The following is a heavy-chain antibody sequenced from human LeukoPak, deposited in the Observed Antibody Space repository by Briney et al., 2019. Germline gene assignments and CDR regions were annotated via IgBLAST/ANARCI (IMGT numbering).Heavy chain of an antibody. Sequence: PSETLSLTCAVYGGSFSGYYWSWIRQPPGKGLEWIGEINHSGCTNYNPSLKSRVTISVDTSKNQFSLKMSSVTAADTAVYYCARQESDRNRKVRGVIMFDPWGQGTLVTVSS. CDR2: INHSGCT. CDR3: ARQESDRNRKVRGVIMFDP. V-gene: IGHV4-34*01. CDR1: GGSFSGYY. J-gene: IGHJ5*02. D-gene: IGHD3-10*01.